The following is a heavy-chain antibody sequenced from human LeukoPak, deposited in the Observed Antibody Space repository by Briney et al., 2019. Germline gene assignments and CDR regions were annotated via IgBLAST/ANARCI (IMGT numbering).Heavy chain of an antibody. V-gene: IGHV1-18*01. J-gene: IGHJ4*02. CDR2: ISAYNGNT. CDR3: ARDIGSIWQQLSLLDPPFDY. D-gene: IGHD6-13*01. CDR1: GYTFTSYG. Sequence: GASVKVSCKASGYTFTSYGISWVRQAPGQGLEWMGWISAYNGNTNYAQKLQGRVTMTTDTSTSTAYMELRSLRSDDTAVYYCARDIGSIWQQLSLLDPPFDYWGQGTLVTVSS.